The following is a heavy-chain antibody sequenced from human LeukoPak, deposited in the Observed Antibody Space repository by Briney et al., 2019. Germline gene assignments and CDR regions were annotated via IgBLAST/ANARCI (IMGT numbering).Heavy chain of an antibody. CDR1: GFTFSSYA. CDR3: ARGDDYGSSSAWYVEY. V-gene: IGHV3-30*04. J-gene: IGHJ4*02. Sequence: GGSLRLSCAASGFTFSSYAMHWVRQAPDKGLEWVAVISNDESYKRYADSVKGRFTVSRDNSKNTVYLQMNSLRAEDTAMYFCARGDDYGSSSAWYVEYWGQGILVTVSS. CDR2: ISNDESYK. D-gene: IGHD6-19*01.